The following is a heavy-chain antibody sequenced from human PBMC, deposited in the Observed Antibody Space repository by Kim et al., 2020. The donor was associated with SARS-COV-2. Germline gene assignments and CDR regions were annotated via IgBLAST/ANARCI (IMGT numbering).Heavy chain of an antibody. V-gene: IGHV4-4*07. J-gene: IGHJ3*02. CDR2: IYTSGST. Sequence: SETLSLTCTVSGGSISSYYWSWIRQPAGKGLEWIGRIYTSGSTNYNPSLKSRVTMSVDTSKNQFSLKLSSVTAADTAVYYCARDQSSSSPGGDDAFDIWGQGTMVTVSS. CDR3: ARDQSSSSPGGDDAFDI. CDR1: GGSISSYY. D-gene: IGHD6-6*01.